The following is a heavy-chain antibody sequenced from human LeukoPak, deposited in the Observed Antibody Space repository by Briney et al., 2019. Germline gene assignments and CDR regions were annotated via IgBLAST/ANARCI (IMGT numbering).Heavy chain of an antibody. CDR2: IYYSGST. D-gene: IGHD6-19*01. CDR3: ARNQAVAANRGAFDI. CDR1: GYSISSNNW. Sequence: SETLSLTCADSGYSISSNNWWAWIRQPPGKGLEWIGYIYYSGSTYYNPYNPSLTSRVTMSVDTSENQFSLKLDSVTEIDTAMYYCARNQAVAANRGAFDIWGQGTMVTVSS. J-gene: IGHJ3*02. V-gene: IGHV4-28*01.